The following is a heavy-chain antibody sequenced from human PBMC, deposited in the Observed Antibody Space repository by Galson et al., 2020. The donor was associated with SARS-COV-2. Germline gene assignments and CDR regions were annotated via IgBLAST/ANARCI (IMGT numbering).Heavy chain of an antibody. D-gene: IGHD2-2*01. CDR1: GGSISSGGYY. Sequence: ETSETLSLTCTVSGGSISSGGYYWSWIRQHPGKGLEWIGYIYYSGSTYYNPSLKSRLTISVDTSKNQFSLKLSSVTAADTAVYYCARARCSSTSCYNYYGMDVWGQRTTVTVSS. J-gene: IGHJ6*02. CDR2: IYYSGST. V-gene: IGHV4-31*03. CDR3: ARARCSSTSCYNYYGMDV.